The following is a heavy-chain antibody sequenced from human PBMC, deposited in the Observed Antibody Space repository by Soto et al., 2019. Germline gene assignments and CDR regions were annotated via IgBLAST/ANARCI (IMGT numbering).Heavy chain of an antibody. CDR1: GFTFSSYG. CDR3: ARGSEYYDILTGYWYYFDY. Sequence: QVQLVASGGGVVQPGRSLRLSCAASGFTFSSYGMHWVRQAPGKGLEWVAVIWYDGSNKYYADSVKGRFTISRDNSKNTLYLQMNSLRAEDTAVYYCARGSEYYDILTGYWYYFDYWGQGTLVTVSS. D-gene: IGHD3-9*01. J-gene: IGHJ4*02. CDR2: IWYDGSNK. V-gene: IGHV3-33*01.